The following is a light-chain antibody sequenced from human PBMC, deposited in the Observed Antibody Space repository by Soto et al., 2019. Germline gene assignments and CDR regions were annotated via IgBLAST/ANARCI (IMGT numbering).Light chain of an antibody. V-gene: IGKV1-5*01. CDR3: LQYNGYSGT. Sequence: DIQMTQSPSTLSASVGDTVTITCRASQSISTWLAWYQHKPGEAPRLLIFDASNLESGVPSRFSGSGSGTDFTLTISSLQPDDFATYYCLQYNGYSGTFGQGTKVDTK. J-gene: IGKJ1*01. CDR2: DAS. CDR1: QSISTW.